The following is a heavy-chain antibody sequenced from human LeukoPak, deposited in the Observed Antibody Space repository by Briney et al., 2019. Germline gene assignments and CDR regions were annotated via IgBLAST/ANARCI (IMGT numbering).Heavy chain of an antibody. CDR2: IYSGGST. CDR3: ARGYSSGWYSNH. CDR1: GFTVSSNY. J-gene: IGHJ5*02. D-gene: IGHD6-19*01. Sequence: TGGSLRLSCAASGFTVSSNYMSWVRQAPGKGLEWVAVIYSGGSTYYADSVKGRFTISRDNSKNTLYLQMNSLRAEDTAVYYCARGYSSGWYSNHWGQGTLVTVSS. V-gene: IGHV3-53*01.